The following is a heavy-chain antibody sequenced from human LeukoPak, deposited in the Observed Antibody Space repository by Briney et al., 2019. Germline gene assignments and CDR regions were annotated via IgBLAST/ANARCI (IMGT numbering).Heavy chain of an antibody. CDR2: ISTSSSYI. J-gene: IGHJ4*02. CDR1: GFTFNRYN. Sequence: GGSLRLSCAASGFTFNRYNMNWVRRAPGKGLEWVSSISTSSSYIYYADSVRGRFTISRDNAKNSLYLQMNSLRDEDTAVYYCARDYVQDYWGQGTLVTVSS. D-gene: IGHD3-16*01. CDR3: ARDYVQDY. V-gene: IGHV3-21*01.